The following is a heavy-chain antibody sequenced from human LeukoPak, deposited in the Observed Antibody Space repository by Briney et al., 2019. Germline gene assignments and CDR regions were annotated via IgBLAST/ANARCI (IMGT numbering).Heavy chain of an antibody. CDR1: GLTFSDYS. CDR2: ISAGGGST. J-gene: IGHJ4*02. D-gene: IGHD6-13*01. V-gene: IGHV3-23*01. CDR3: ARDYAQLGTWAYGH. Sequence: PGGSLRLSCAASGLTFSDYSMTWVRQARGKGLFWVSCISAGGGSTYYADSVKGRFTISRDNSRNTMYLQMNSLRAEDTAVYYCARDYAQLGTWAYGHWGQGTLVTVSS.